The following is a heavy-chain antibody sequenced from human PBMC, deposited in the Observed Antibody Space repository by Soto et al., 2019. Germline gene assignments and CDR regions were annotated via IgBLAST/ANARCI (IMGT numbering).Heavy chain of an antibody. V-gene: IGHV4-59*01. Sequence: QVQLQESGPGLVKPSETLSLTCTVSGDSISSSYWNWIRQAPGKGLAWIGYIDDTGSTNYNPSLKSRVTLSVDPFNNQYSLKLSSVTAADTGVYYCARGVLEWLLRDSYYYYMDVWGKGTTVTVSS. CDR2: IDDTGST. J-gene: IGHJ6*03. D-gene: IGHD3-3*01. CDR3: ARGVLEWLLRDSYYYYMDV. CDR1: GDSISSSY.